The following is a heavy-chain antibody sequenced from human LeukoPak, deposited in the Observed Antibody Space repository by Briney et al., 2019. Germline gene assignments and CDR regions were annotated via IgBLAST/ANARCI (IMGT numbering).Heavy chain of an antibody. Sequence: PGGSPRLSCAASGFTFSSYDMHWVRQATGKGLEWVSAIGTAGDTYYPGSVKGRFTISRENAKNSLYLQMNSLRAGDTAVYYCVARPSYYDSSGYYDYWGQGTLVTVSS. CDR2: IGTAGDT. J-gene: IGHJ4*02. V-gene: IGHV3-13*01. D-gene: IGHD3-22*01. CDR1: GFTFSSYD. CDR3: VARPSYYDSSGYYDY.